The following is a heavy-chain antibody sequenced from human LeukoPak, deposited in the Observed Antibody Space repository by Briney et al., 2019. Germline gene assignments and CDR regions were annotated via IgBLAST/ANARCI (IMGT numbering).Heavy chain of an antibody. Sequence: GGSLRLSCAASEFAFSSYAMTWGRQAPGKGLESVSGISAGGGTTYYADSVKGRFSISRANSKKTVYLLMNSLRAEATAVYYCAKDSSGWSHIYMDVWGKGTTVTVSS. V-gene: IGHV3-23*01. D-gene: IGHD6-19*01. CDR1: EFAFSSYA. CDR2: ISAGGGTT. J-gene: IGHJ6*03. CDR3: AKDSSGWSHIYMDV.